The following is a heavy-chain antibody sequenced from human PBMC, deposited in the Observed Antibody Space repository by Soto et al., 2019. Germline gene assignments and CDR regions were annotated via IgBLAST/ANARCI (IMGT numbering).Heavy chain of an antibody. CDR3: VSYVYTTSSYYYGLDI. CDR1: GDSVSSNSAA. D-gene: IGHD6-6*01. Sequence: PSQTLSLTCAISGDSVSSNSAAWNWIRQSPSRGLEWLGRTYYRSKWYNDYAVSVKSRITINPDTSKNQFSLQLNSVTPEDTGVYYCVSYVYTTSSYYYGLDICGQGATVTVSS. CDR2: TYYRSKWYN. J-gene: IGHJ6*02. V-gene: IGHV6-1*01.